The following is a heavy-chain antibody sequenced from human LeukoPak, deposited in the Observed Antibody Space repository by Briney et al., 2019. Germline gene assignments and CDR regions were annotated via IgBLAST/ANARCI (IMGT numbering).Heavy chain of an antibody. CDR2: IDFRSGDS. D-gene: IGHD6-19*01. Sequence: PGGSLRLSCAASGFTFSSYSMNWVRQAPGKGLEWVSSIDFRSGDSFYADSVKGRFAISRDNAKRSLYLQMHSLRAEDTAVYYCARTTTSGWDNDAFDIWGQGTMVTVSS. CDR1: GFTFSSYS. CDR3: ARTTTSGWDNDAFDI. V-gene: IGHV3-21*01. J-gene: IGHJ3*02.